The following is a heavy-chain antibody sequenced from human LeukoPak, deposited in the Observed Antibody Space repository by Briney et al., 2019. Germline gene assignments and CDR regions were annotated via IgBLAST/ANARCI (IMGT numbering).Heavy chain of an antibody. CDR2: INQGGGGK. J-gene: IGHJ4*02. V-gene: IGHV3-7*01. Sequence: TGGSLRLSCAASGFTFGGHGMSWVRQAPGKGLEWVSSINQGGGGKYYVDSVKGRFTISRDNANNLLYLQMNSLRGEDTAVYYCTRDRSRADDGWGQGTMVTVSS. CDR3: TRDRSRADDG. D-gene: IGHD1-1*01. CDR1: GFTFGGHG.